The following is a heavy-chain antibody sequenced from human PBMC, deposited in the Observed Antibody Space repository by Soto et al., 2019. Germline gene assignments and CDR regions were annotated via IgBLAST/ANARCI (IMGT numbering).Heavy chain of an antibody. J-gene: IGHJ5*02. CDR3: ASGAYRSSTSCYRYWFDP. Sequence: QVQLQQWGAGLLKPSETLSLTCAVYGGSFSGYYWSWIRQPPGKGLEWIGEINHSGSTNYNPSLKSRVTISVDTSKNQFSLKLSSVTAADTAVYYCASGAYRSSTSCYRYWFDPWGQGSLVTVSS. V-gene: IGHV4-34*01. CDR1: GGSFSGYY. CDR2: INHSGST. D-gene: IGHD2-2*01.